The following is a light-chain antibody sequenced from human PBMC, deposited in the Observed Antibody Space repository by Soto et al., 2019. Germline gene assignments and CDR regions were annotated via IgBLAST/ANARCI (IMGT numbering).Light chain of an antibody. V-gene: IGKV3-20*01. Sequence: ENVLDHSRRPLTIKAGERATLCPRASQSVSSRYLAWYQQKPGQATRLLIYGASSGATGITDRFSGSGSGTDFTLTISRLEPEDFAVYFCQQYGSSPQTFGQGTKGDIK. CDR1: QSVSSRY. CDR3: QQYGSSPQT. CDR2: GAS. J-gene: IGKJ1*01.